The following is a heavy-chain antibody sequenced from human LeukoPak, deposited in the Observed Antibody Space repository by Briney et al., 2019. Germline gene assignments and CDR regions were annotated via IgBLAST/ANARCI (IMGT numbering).Heavy chain of an antibody. J-gene: IGHJ4*02. V-gene: IGHV3-48*01. D-gene: IGHD4-23*01. CDR2: ITNNSSII. CDR3: ARGATVVTRGVFGY. Sequence: GGSLRLSCAASGFNLSNYNMNWVRQAPGKGLEWISYITNNSSIIYYADSVKGRFTISRDNAKNSLSLHMNSLRAEDTAVYYCARGATVVTRGVFGYWGQGTLVTVSS. CDR1: GFNLSNYN.